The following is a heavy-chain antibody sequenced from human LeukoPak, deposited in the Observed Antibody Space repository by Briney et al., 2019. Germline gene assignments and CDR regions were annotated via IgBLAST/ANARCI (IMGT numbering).Heavy chain of an antibody. CDR2: INPSGGST. CDR3: AREGYGSGRRLGMDV. D-gene: IGHD3-10*01. Sequence: ASVKVSCKASGYTFINYYMHWVRQAPGQGLEWIGIINPSGGSTTYAQKIQGRVTLTRDTSTSTVYMELSSLRSEDTSVYYCAREGYGSGRRLGMDVWGQGTTVTVSS. V-gene: IGHV1-46*01. J-gene: IGHJ6*02. CDR1: GYTFINYY.